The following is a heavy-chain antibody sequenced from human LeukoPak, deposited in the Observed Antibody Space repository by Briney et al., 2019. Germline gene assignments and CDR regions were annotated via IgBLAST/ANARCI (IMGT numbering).Heavy chain of an antibody. V-gene: IGHV4-34*01. CDR1: GGSFSGYY. J-gene: IGHJ3*02. D-gene: IGHD3-22*01. Sequence: SETLSLTCAVYGGSFSGYYWSWIRQPPGKGLEWIGEINHSGSTNYNPSLKSRVTISVDTSKNQFSLKLSSVTAADTAVYYCASLSTNYYDSSGYGAFDIWGRGTMVTVSS. CDR2: INHSGST. CDR3: ASLSTNYYDSSGYGAFDI.